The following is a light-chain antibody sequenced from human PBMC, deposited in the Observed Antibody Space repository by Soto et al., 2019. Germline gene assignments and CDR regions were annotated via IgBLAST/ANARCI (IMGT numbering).Light chain of an antibody. J-gene: IGKJ4*01. V-gene: IGKV3-15*01. CDR2: GAS. Sequence: EIVMTKSPATLSVSPWEIATLSCRASQSVSSNLAWYQQKPGQAPRLLIYGASTRATGIPARFSGSGSGTEFTLTISSLQPEDVAADYCQKYNSAPLTFGGGTKVDIK. CDR1: QSVSSN. CDR3: QKYNSAPLT.